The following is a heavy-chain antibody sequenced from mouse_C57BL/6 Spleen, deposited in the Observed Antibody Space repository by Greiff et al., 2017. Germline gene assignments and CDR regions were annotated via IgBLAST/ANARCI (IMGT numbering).Heavy chain of an antibody. V-gene: IGHV1-26*01. CDR2: INPNNGGT. CDR3: ARTYYSNYGGYFDV. J-gene: IGHJ1*03. D-gene: IGHD2-5*01. Sequence: EVQLQQSGPELVKPGASVKISCKASGYTFTDYYMNWVKQSHGKSLEWIGDINPNNGGTSYNQKFKGKATLTVDKSSSTAYMEHRSLTSEDSAVYYWARTYYSNYGGYFDVWGTGTTVTVSS. CDR1: GYTFTDYY.